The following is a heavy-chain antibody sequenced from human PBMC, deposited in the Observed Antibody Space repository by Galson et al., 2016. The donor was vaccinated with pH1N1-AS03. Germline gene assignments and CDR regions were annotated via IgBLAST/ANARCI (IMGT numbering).Heavy chain of an antibody. D-gene: IGHD2-8*01. V-gene: IGHV4-59*08. CDR1: SGSISGYY. CDR3: ARQNGHRRLWDY. J-gene: IGHJ4*02. CDR2: IYYTGMT. Sequence: ETLSLTCSVSSGSISGYYWSWIRQPPGKGLEWIGYIYYTGMTNYNPSLKSRVTISVDTSKNQFSLNLRSVTAPDTAIYYCARQNGHRRLWDYWGQGTLVTVSS.